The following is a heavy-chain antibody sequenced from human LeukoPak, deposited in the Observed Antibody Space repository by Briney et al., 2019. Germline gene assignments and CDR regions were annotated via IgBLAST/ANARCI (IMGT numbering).Heavy chain of an antibody. CDR2: MNPNSGNT. D-gene: IGHD6-6*01. J-gene: IGHJ6*03. CDR3: ARGGGSSVYYYYMDV. Sequence: VASVKVSCKASGYTFTSYDINWVRQATGQGLEWMGWMNPNSGNTGYAQKFQGRVTMTRNTSISTAYMELSSLRSEDMAVYYCARGGGSSVYYYYMDVWGKGTTVTVSS. CDR1: GYTFTSYD. V-gene: IGHV1-8*01.